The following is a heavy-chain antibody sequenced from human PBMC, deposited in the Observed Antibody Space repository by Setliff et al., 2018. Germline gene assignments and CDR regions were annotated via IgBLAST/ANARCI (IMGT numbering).Heavy chain of an antibody. D-gene: IGHD3-3*01. J-gene: IGHJ3*02. V-gene: IGHV5-51*01. CDR1: GYSFTNYW. CDR3: ARQAIFGSDAFDI. CDR2: IYPGDSDT. Sequence: GESLKISCKGSGYSFTNYWIGWVRQMPGKGLEWMGIIYPGDSDTRYSPSFQGQVTISADKSIRTAYLQWSSLKASDTAMYYCARQAIFGSDAFDIWGQGTMVTVSS.